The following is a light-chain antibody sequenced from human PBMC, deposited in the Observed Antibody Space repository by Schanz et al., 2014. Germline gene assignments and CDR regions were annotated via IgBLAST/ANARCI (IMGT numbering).Light chain of an antibody. CDR3: SSYTSSSTRV. J-gene: IGLJ3*02. V-gene: IGLV2-14*01. CDR1: SSDVGGYNY. Sequence: QSALTQPPSASGSPGQSVTISCTGTSSDVGGYNYVSWYQHHPGKAPKLLIYEGSKRPSGVSNRFSGSKSGNTASLTISGLQAEDEADYYCSSYTSSSTRVFGGGTKLTVL. CDR2: EGS.